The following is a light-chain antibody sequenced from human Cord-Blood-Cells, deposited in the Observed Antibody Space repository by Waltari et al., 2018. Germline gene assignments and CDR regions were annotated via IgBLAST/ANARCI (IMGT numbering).Light chain of an antibody. J-gene: IGKJ3*01. CDR1: QSISSY. V-gene: IGKV1-39*01. Sequence: DIQMTQSPSSLYASVGDRVTITWRASQSISSYLNWYQQKPGKAPKLLIYAASSVQSGVPSRFSGSGSGTDFTLTISSLQPEDFATYYCQQSYSTPFTFGPGTKVDIK. CDR3: QQSYSTPFT. CDR2: AAS.